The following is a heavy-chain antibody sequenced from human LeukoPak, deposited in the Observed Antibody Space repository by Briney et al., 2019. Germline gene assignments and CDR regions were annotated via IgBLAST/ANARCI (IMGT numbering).Heavy chain of an antibody. J-gene: IGHJ4*02. CDR2: ISSSSSTI. V-gene: IGHV3-48*01. Sequence: GGSLRLSCAASGFTFSSHSMNWVRQAPGKGLEWVSYISSSSSTIYYADSVKGRFTISRDNAKISLYLQMNSLRAEDTAVYYCARGAYYYEDRGQGTLVTVSS. D-gene: IGHD3-22*01. CDR3: ARGAYYYED. CDR1: GFTFSSHS.